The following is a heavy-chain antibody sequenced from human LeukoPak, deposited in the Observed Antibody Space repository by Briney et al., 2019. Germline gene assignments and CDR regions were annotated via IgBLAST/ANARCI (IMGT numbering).Heavy chain of an antibody. Sequence: KPSETLSLTCTVSGASISLYYWSWIRQPAGKGLEWIGRMSSSGSTNYNPSLKSRVTMSVDTSKSQFSLDLSSVTAADTAVYYCARDSRTERPWYFDLWGRGTLVTVSS. CDR1: GASISLYY. J-gene: IGHJ2*01. V-gene: IGHV4-4*07. D-gene: IGHD3/OR15-3a*01. CDR2: MSSSGST. CDR3: ARDSRTERPWYFDL.